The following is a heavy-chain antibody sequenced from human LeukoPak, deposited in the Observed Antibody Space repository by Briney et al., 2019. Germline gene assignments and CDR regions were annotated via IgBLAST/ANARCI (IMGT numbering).Heavy chain of an antibody. D-gene: IGHD2-21*02. J-gene: IGHJ4*02. Sequence: GGSLRLSCAASGFTFSSYRMNWVRQAPGKGLEWVSSISSSSSYIYYADSVKGRFTISRDNAENSLYLQMNSLRAEDTAVYYCASSRQYCGSDCYSDYWGQGTLVTVSS. V-gene: IGHV3-21*01. CDR3: ASSRQYCGSDCYSDY. CDR2: ISSSSSYI. CDR1: GFTFSSYR.